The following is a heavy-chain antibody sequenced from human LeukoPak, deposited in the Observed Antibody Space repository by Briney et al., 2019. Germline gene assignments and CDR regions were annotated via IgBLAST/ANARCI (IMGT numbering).Heavy chain of an antibody. CDR3: AKGPAYYDFRMDV. CDR2: IIPILGIA. V-gene: IGHV1-69*04. J-gene: IGHJ6*02. CDR1: GGTFSSYA. D-gene: IGHD3-3*01. Sequence: ASVKVSCKASGGTFSSYAISWVRQAPGQGLEWMGRIIPILGIANYAQKFQGRVTITADKSTGTAYMELSSLRSEDTAVYYCAKGPAYYDFRMDVWGQGTTVTVSS.